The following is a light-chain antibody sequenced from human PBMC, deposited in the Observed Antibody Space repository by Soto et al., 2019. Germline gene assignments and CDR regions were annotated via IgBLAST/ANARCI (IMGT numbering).Light chain of an antibody. Sequence: DIQMTQSPSSLSASVADRVTITCRASQSITTYLNWYQQKPGRAPKLLIYAASNLQSGVPSRFSGSGSGTDFTLTISSLQPEDFATYYCQQSYTTPCTFGQGTKLAIQ. CDR1: QSITTY. CDR3: QQSYTTPCT. V-gene: IGKV1-39*01. CDR2: AAS. J-gene: IGKJ2*02.